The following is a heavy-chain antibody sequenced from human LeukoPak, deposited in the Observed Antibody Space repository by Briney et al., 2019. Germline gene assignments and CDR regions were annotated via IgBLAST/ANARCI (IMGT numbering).Heavy chain of an antibody. CDR1: GYSISSGYY. J-gene: IGHJ5*02. CDR2: IYHSGST. CDR3: TGLHFAAAEEFDP. Sequence: PSETLSLTCAVSGYSISSGYYWGWIRQPPGKGLEWIGSIYHSGSTYYNPSLKSRVTISVDTSKNQFSLKLSSVTAADTAVYYCTGLHFAAAEEFDPWGQGTLVTGSS. V-gene: IGHV4-38-2*01. D-gene: IGHD6-13*01.